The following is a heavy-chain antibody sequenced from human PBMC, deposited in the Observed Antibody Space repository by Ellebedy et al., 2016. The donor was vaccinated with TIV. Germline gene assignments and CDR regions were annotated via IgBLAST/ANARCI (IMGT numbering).Heavy chain of an antibody. D-gene: IGHD3-3*01. CDR2: LSYDGSKA. Sequence: GESLKISXAASGFIFSTYVMNWVRQTPGKGLSWVALLSYDGSKAYYADSVKGRFTISRDNPRNTVYLHMNNLRPEDTAVYFCARWISWRGHFDYWGQGTLVTVTS. J-gene: IGHJ4*02. CDR1: GFIFSTYV. CDR3: ARWISWRGHFDY. V-gene: IGHV3-30-3*01.